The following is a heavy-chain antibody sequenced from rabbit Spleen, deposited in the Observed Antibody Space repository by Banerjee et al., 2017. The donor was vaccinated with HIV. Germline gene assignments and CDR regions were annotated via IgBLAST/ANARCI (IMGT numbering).Heavy chain of an antibody. CDR1: GFSFSSSYW. D-gene: IGHD6-1*01. J-gene: IGHJ6*01. V-gene: IGHV1S40*01. CDR3: ARGGNSPNDDYGYAFGL. CDR2: IGIDGAVGT. Sequence: QSLEESGGDLVKPGASLTLTCTASGFSFSSSYWICWVRQAPGKGLEWIGCIGIDGAVGTYYANWAKGRFTISKTSSTTVTLQMTSLTAADTATYFCARGGNSPNDDYGYAFGLWGPGTLVTVS.